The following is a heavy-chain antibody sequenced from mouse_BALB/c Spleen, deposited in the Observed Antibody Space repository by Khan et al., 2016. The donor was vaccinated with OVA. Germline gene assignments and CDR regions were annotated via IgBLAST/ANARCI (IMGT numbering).Heavy chain of an antibody. CDR3: ARRGLRWDFDY. CDR2: INPSTGYT. CDR1: GYTFINYW. Sequence: QVRLQQSGAELAKPGASVKMSCKASGYTFINYWILWVKQRPGQGLEWIGYINPSTGYTEYTQNFKDKATLTADKSSSTAYMQLSSLTSEDSAVYDCARRGLRWDFDYWGQGTTLTVSS. V-gene: IGHV1-7*01. J-gene: IGHJ2*01. D-gene: IGHD1-1*01.